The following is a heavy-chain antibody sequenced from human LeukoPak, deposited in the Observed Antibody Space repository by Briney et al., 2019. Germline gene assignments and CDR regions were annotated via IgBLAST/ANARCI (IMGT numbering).Heavy chain of an antibody. Sequence: GASVNVSCKASGYTFTSYYMHWVRQAPGQGLEWMGIINPSGGSTSYAQKFQGRVTMTRDTSTSTVYMELRSLRSDDTAVYYCARVPYPGAFDIWGQGTMVTVSS. CDR1: GYTFTSYY. J-gene: IGHJ3*02. CDR2: INPSGGST. CDR3: ARVPYPGAFDI. V-gene: IGHV1-46*01.